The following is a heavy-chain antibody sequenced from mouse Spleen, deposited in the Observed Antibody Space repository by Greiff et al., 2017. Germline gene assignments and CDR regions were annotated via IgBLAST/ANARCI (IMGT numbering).Heavy chain of an antibody. V-gene: IGHV5-6-2*01. D-gene: IGHD1-1*01. Sequence: EVQLVESGGGLVKPGGSLKLSCAASGFTFSSYAMSWVRQTPEKRLEWVAAINSNGGSTYYPDTVKDRFTISRDNAKNTLYLQMSSLRSEDTALYYCASQFITTVVAHWYFDVWGAGTTVTVSS. J-gene: IGHJ1*01. CDR1: GFTFSSYA. CDR2: INSNGGST. CDR3: ASQFITTVVAHWYFDV.